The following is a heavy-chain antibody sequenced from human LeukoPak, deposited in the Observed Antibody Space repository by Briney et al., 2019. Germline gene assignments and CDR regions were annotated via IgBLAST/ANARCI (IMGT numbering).Heavy chain of an antibody. CDR1: GGTFSSYA. CDR3: ARAGETSSSSSSWFDP. D-gene: IGHD6-6*01. V-gene: IGHV1-69*05. Sequence: ASVKVSCKASGGTFSSYAISWVRQAPGQGLEWMGGIIPIFGTANYAQKFQGRVTITTDESTSTAYMELSSLRSEDTAVYYCARAGETSSSSSSWFDPWGQGTLVTVSS. CDR2: IIPIFGTA. J-gene: IGHJ5*02.